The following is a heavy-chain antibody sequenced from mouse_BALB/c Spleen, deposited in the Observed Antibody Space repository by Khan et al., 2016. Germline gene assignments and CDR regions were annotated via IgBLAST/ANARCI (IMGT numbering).Heavy chain of an antibody. CDR2: ISYDGSN. J-gene: IGHJ4*01. CDR1: GYSITSGYY. Sequence: VQLQESGPGLVKPSQSLSLTCSVTGYSITSGYYWNWIRQFPGNNLEWMGYISYDGSNNYNPSLKTRISIARDTSKNQFFLKLNSVTTEDTATYYCARLRRVYAMDYWGQGTSVTVSS. D-gene: IGHD2-12*01. V-gene: IGHV3-6*02. CDR3: ARLRRVYAMDY.